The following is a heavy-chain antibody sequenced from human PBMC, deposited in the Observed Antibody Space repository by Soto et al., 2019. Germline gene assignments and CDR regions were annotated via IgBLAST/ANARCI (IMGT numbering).Heavy chain of an antibody. CDR3: ARYNRVVVPAAIRESEYFQH. J-gene: IGHJ1*01. V-gene: IGHV1-46*01. Sequence: ASVKVSCKASGYTFTSYYMHWVRQAPGQGLEWMGIINPSGGSTSYAQKFQGRVTMTRDTSTSTVYMELSSLRSEDTAVYYCARYNRVVVPAAIRESEYFQHWGQGTLVTVSS. CDR1: GYTFTSYY. CDR2: INPSGGST. D-gene: IGHD2-2*02.